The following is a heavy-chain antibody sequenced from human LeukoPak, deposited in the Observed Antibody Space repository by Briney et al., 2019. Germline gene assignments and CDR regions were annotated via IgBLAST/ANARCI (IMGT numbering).Heavy chain of an antibody. D-gene: IGHD4-23*01. Sequence: GASVKVPCKASGYTFSGYHMHWVRQAPGQGLEWMGWINPNSGGTNYAQKFQGRVTVTRDTSISTAYMELSRLRSDDTAVYYCARSRMTTVVTPYYYGMDVWGQGTTVIVSS. CDR2: INPNSGGT. CDR3: ARSRMTTVVTPYYYGMDV. V-gene: IGHV1-2*02. CDR1: GYTFSGYH. J-gene: IGHJ6*02.